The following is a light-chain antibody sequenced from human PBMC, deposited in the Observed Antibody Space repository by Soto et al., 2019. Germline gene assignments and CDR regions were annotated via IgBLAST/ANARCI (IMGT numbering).Light chain of an antibody. CDR2: LVS. CDR3: MQALQTPYT. Sequence: DIVMTQSPLSLPVTPGEPASISCRSSQSLLHSNGYNYLDWYLQKPGQSPQLLFYLVSNLASGVPDRFSGSGSGTDFTLKISRVEAEDVGVYYCMQALQTPYTFGQGTKLEIK. J-gene: IGKJ2*01. V-gene: IGKV2-28*01. CDR1: QSLLHSNGYNY.